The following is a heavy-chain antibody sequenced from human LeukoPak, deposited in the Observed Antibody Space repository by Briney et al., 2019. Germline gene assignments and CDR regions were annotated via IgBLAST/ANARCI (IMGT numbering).Heavy chain of an antibody. D-gene: IGHD6-13*01. V-gene: IGHV3-64*01. J-gene: IGHJ4*02. CDR3: ARYSSGSCYDY. CDR2: ISTDGGGT. CDR1: GFTFTTYA. Sequence: GGSLRLSCAASGFTFTTYAMHWVRQAPGRGLEYVSAISTDGGGTYYANSVNGRFTISRDNSKNTLYLQMGSLRVEDMAVYYCARYSSGSCYDYWGQGTLVTVSS.